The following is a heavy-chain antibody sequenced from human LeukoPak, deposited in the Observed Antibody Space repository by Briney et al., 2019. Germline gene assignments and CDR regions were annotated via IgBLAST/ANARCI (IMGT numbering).Heavy chain of an antibody. CDR3: ARGGNYDFWSGYPYYFDY. J-gene: IGHJ4*02. CDR1: GGSISSYY. CDR2: IYYSGST. D-gene: IGHD3-3*01. Sequence: SETLSLTCTVSGGSISSYYWSWIRQPPGKGLEWIGYIYYSGSTNYNPSLKSRVTISVDTSKNQFSLKLSSVTAADTAVYYCARGGNYDFWSGYPYYFDYWDQGTLVTVSS. V-gene: IGHV4-59*01.